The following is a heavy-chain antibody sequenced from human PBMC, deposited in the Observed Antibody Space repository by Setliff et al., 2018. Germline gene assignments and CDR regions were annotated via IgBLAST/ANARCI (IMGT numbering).Heavy chain of an antibody. Sequence: SETLSLTCTVSGGSISSYYWIWIRQPAGKGLEWIGRIYTSGSTNYNPSLKSRVTMSVDTSKNQFSLKLSSVTAADTAVYYCAGSYYNFWGGYYRVNWFDPWGQGTLVTVSS. CDR3: AGSYYNFWGGYYRVNWFDP. D-gene: IGHD3-3*01. CDR1: GGSISSYY. CDR2: IYTSGST. V-gene: IGHV4-4*07. J-gene: IGHJ5*02.